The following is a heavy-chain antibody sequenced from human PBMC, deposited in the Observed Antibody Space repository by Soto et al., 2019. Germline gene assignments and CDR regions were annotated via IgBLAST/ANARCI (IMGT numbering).Heavy chain of an antibody. CDR1: GFTFSSYS. V-gene: IGHV3-21*01. D-gene: IGHD4-17*01. J-gene: IGHJ6*02. CDR2: ISSSSSYI. Sequence: GSLRLSCAASGFTFSSYSMNWVRQAPGKGLEWVSSISSSSSYIYYADSVKGRFTISRDNAKNSLYLQMNSLRAEDTAVYYCARASTTVTTFVGYYYGMDVWGQGTTVTVSS. CDR3: ARASTTVTTFVGYYYGMDV.